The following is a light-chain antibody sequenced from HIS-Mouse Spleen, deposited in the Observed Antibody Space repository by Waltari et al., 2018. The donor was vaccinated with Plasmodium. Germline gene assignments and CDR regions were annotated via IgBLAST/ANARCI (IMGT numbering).Light chain of an antibody. V-gene: IGLV2-11*01. J-gene: IGLJ2*01. CDR3: CSYAGSYTVV. CDR2: DVS. CDR1: SSAVGGYNY. Sequence: QSALTQPRSVSGSPGQSVTISCTGTSSAVGGYNYVSWYQQHPGKAPKLMIYDVSQRPSGVPDRFSGSKSGNTASLTISGLQAEDEADYYCCSYAGSYTVVFGGGTKLTVL.